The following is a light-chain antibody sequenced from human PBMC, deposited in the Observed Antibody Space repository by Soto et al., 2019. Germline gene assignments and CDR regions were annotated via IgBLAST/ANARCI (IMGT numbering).Light chain of an antibody. V-gene: IGLV2-11*01. CDR1: SSDVGGYNY. Sequence: QSVLTQPRSVSGSPGQSVTISCTGTSSDVGGYNYVSWYQHHPGKAPKLMIYDVSKRPSGVPDRFSGSKSGNTASLTISGLQAEDEADYYCCSYAGSYTFEVFGTGTKHTVL. CDR3: CSYAGSYTFEV. CDR2: DVS. J-gene: IGLJ1*01.